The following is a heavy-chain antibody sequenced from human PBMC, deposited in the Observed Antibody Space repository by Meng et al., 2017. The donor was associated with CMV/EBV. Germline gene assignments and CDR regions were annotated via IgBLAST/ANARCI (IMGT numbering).Heavy chain of an antibody. V-gene: IGHV3-48*04. CDR1: GFTFSSYS. CDR3: ARGVEGFDY. J-gene: IGHJ4*02. CDR2: ISSSSSTI. Sequence: GVLKISCAASGFTFSSYSMNWVRPAPGKGLEWVSYISSSSSTIYYADSVKGRFTISRDNAKNSLYLQMNSLRAEDTAVYYCARGVEGFDYWGQGTLVTVSS.